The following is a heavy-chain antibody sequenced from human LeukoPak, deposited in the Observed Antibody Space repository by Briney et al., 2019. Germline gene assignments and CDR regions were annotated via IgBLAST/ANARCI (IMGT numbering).Heavy chain of an antibody. V-gene: IGHV3-23*01. CDR2: ISGSGGST. Sequence: GGCLRLSCAAYGFTLISYGMSWVRQAPGKGLEWVSAISGSGGSTSYADSVKGRFNISRDNSKNTLYLQMNSLRAEDTAVYYCAKDPARYYYDSSGYYSTGPYYFDYWGQGTLVTVSS. CDR1: GFTLISYG. D-gene: IGHD3-22*01. CDR3: AKDPARYYYDSSGYYSTGPYYFDY. J-gene: IGHJ4*02.